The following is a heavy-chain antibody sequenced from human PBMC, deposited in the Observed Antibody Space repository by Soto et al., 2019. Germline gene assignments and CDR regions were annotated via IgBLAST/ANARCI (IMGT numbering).Heavy chain of an antibody. Sequence: SETLSLTCTVSGGSISSYYWSWIRQPPGKGLEWIGYIYYSGSTNYNPSLKSRVTISVDTSKNQFSLKLSSVTAADTAVYYCASASPGSDAFDIWGQGTMVTVSS. J-gene: IGHJ3*02. CDR1: GGSISSYY. D-gene: IGHD1-26*01. CDR3: ASASPGSDAFDI. V-gene: IGHV4-59*12. CDR2: IYYSGST.